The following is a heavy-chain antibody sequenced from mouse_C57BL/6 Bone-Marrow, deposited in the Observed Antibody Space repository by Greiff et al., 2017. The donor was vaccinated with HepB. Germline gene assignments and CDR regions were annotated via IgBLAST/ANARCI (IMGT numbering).Heavy chain of an antibody. J-gene: IGHJ1*03. Sequence: VQLQQSGPVLVKPGASVKMSCKASGYTFTDYYMNWVKQSHGKSLEWIGVINPYNGGTSYNQKFKGKATLTVDKSSSTAYMELNSLTSEDSAVYYCARPLAYYYGSSYWYFDVWGTGTTVTVSS. V-gene: IGHV1-19*01. CDR2: INPYNGGT. CDR1: GYTFTDYY. D-gene: IGHD1-1*01. CDR3: ARPLAYYYGSSYWYFDV.